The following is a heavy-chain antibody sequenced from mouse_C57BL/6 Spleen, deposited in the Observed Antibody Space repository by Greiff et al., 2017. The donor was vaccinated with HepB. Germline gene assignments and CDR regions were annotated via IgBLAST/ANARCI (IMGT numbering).Heavy chain of an antibody. D-gene: IGHD2-5*01. CDR2: IRNKANGDTT. V-gene: IGHV7-3*01. Sequence: EVQLQESGGGLVQPGGSLSLSCAASGFTFTDYYMSWVRQPPGKALEWLGFIRNKANGDTTEYSASVKGRFTISRDNSQSILYLQMNALRAEDSATYYCARWGSNYEDAMDYWGQGTSVTVSS. CDR1: GFTFTDYY. J-gene: IGHJ4*01. CDR3: ARWGSNYEDAMDY.